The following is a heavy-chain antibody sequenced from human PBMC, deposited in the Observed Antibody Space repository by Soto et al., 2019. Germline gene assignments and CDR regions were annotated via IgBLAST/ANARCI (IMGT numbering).Heavy chain of an antibody. CDR2: ISSSSSYI. V-gene: IGHV3-21*01. CDR3: ARGLSSMGYCSGGSCSV. Sequence: GGSLRLSCAASGFTFSSYSMNWVRQAPGKGLEWVSSISSSSSYIYYADSVKGRFTISRDNAKNSLYLQMNSLRAEDMAVYYCARGLSSMGYCSGGSCSVWGQGTLVTVSS. CDR1: GFTFSSYS. D-gene: IGHD2-15*01. J-gene: IGHJ4*02.